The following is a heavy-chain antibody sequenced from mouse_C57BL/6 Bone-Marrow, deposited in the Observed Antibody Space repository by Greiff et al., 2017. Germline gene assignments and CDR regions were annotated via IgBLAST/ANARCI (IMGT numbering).Heavy chain of an antibody. CDR2: IRSKSNNYAT. D-gene: IGHD3-2*02. J-gene: IGHJ3*01. CDR3: VRHEAQATSWFAY. V-gene: IGHV10-1*01. CDR1: GFSFNTYA. Sequence: EVKLEESGGGLVQPKGSLKLSCAASGFSFNTYAMNWVRQAPGKGLEWVARIRSKSNNYATYYADSVKDRFTISRDDSESMLYLQMNNLKTEDTAMYYCVRHEAQATSWFAYWGQGTLVTVSA.